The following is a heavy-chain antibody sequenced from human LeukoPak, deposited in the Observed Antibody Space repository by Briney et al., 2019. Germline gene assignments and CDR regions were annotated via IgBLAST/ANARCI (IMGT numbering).Heavy chain of an antibody. V-gene: IGHV3-66*02. J-gene: IGHJ3*02. CDR2: IYSGGST. D-gene: IGHD1-7*01. CDR1: GFTVSSNY. CDR3: ARDRDNWNYVLYAFDI. Sequence: GGSLRLSCAASGFTVSSNYMSWVRQAPGKGLEWVSVIYSGGSTYYADSVKGRFTISRDNSKNTLYLQMNSLRAEDTAVYYCARDRDNWNYVLYAFDIWGQGTMVTVSS.